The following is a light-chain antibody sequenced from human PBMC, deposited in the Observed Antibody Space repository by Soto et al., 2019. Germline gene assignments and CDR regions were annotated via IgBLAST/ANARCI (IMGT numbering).Light chain of an antibody. V-gene: IGLV6-57*04. CDR3: QSFDPTSVV. J-gene: IGLJ2*01. Sequence: NFMLTQPHSVSESPGKTVTIACTRSSGGIASNHVQWYQQRPGSAPTIVIYKNDQRFSGVPARFSGSTDGSSNSASLTISGLQIEDEADYYCQSFDPTSVVFGGVTKLTVL. CDR2: KND. CDR1: SGGIASNH.